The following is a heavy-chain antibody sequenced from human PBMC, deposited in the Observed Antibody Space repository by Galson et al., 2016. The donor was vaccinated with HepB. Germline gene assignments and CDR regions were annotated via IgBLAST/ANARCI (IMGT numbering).Heavy chain of an antibody. D-gene: IGHD3-9*01. J-gene: IGHJ4*02. Sequence: SLRLSCAASGFTLSSYAMSWVRQAPGKGLEWVSAISGNSGSTYYADSVKGRFTISRDNSKNTLYLQMNSLRAEDTAVYYCAKDPQDWLERSFDYWGQGTLVTISS. CDR3: AKDPQDWLERSFDY. CDR1: GFTLSSYA. CDR2: ISGNSGST. V-gene: IGHV3-23*01.